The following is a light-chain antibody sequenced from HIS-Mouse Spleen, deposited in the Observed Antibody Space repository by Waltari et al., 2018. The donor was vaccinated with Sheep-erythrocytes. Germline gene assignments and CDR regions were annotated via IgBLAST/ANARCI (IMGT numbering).Light chain of an antibody. CDR2: GSS. CDR1: QSVSSN. CDR3: QQYNNWPRHT. V-gene: IGKV3-15*01. Sequence: EIVMTQSPATLSVSPGERATLSCRASQSVSSNLAWYQQKPGQAPRLLIDGSSTRATGIPARFSGSGSGTEFTLTISSLQSEDFAVYYCQQYNNWPRHTFGQGTKLEIK. J-gene: IGKJ2*01.